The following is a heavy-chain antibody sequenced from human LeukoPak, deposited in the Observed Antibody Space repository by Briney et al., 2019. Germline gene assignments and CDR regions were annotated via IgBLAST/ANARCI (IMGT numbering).Heavy chain of an antibody. CDR1: GFTFNNYW. V-gene: IGHV3-74*01. J-gene: IGHJ6*02. Sequence: GGSLRLSCAASGFTFNNYWIHWVRQVPGKGLVWVSRINNDGSSASYVDSVKGRFTISRDNAKNTPFLQMNSLRAEDTAVYYCARRGTGHGMDVWGQGTTVIVSS. CDR3: ARRGTGHGMDV. D-gene: IGHD1-1*01. CDR2: INNDGSSA.